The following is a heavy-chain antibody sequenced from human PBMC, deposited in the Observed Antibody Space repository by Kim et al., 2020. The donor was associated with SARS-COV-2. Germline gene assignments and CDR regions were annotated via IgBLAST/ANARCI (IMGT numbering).Heavy chain of an antibody. D-gene: IGHD3-22*01. J-gene: IGHJ4*02. V-gene: IGHV4-34*01. Sequence: NPSLKSRVTISVDTSKNQFSLKLSAVTAADTAVYYCARDSEYYDSSGIDYWGQGTLVTVSS. CDR3: ARDSEYYDSSGIDY.